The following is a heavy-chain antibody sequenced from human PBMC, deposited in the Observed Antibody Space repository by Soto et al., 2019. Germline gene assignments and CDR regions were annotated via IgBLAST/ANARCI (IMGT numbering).Heavy chain of an antibody. V-gene: IGHV4-31*03. Sequence: SETLSLTCTVSGGSINSAGYYWTWVRQHPGKGLEWIGYIYYSGSTYYNPSLKSRVTISIDTSKNQFSLRLTSVTAADTAVYYCARYYYGSGSYSYFVYWGQGTLVTVSS. J-gene: IGHJ4*02. D-gene: IGHD3-10*01. CDR2: IYYSGST. CDR1: GGSINSAGYY. CDR3: ARYYYGSGSYSYFVY.